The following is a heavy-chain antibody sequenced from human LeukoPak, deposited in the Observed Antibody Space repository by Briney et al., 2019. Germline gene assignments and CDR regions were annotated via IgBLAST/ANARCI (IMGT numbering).Heavy chain of an antibody. CDR3: AKVGNSIVPIWSYYLDH. J-gene: IGHJ4*02. CDR1: GYTFTSYG. CDR2: ISAYNGNT. D-gene: IGHD3-3*01. Sequence: ASVKVSCKASGYTFTSYGISWVRQAPGQGLEWMRWISAYNGNTNYAQKLQGRVTMTTDTSTSTAYMELRSLRSDDTAVYYCAKVGNSIVPIWSYYLDHWGQGTLVTVSS. V-gene: IGHV1-18*04.